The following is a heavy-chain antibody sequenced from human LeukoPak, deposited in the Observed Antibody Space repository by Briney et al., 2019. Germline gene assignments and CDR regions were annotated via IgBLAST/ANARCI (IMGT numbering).Heavy chain of an antibody. Sequence: GGSLRLSCAAAGFTFSVYGMHWVRQAPGKGLEWVGVIWNDGSNKYYADSVKGRFAISRDNSKNTVSLQMNSLTVEDTAVYYCAKSGQFDSWGQGTLVTVSS. V-gene: IGHV3-33*06. J-gene: IGHJ4*02. CDR3: AKSGQFDS. CDR1: GFTFSVYG. CDR2: IWNDGSNK.